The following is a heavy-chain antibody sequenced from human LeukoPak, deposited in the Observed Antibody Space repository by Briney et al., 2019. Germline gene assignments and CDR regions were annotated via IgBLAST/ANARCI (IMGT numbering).Heavy chain of an antibody. CDR1: GFTLSNYG. V-gene: IGHV3-48*04. D-gene: IGHD3-10*01. J-gene: IGHJ5*01. CDR2: ISSSGSTI. Sequence: GGSLRLPCAVSGFTLSNYGMHWVRQAPGKGLEWVSYISSSGSTIYNADSVKGRFTISRDNAKNSLYLQMNSLRAEDTAVYYCARGYYYGSGTLGPFDSWGQGTLVTVSS. CDR3: ARGYYYGSGTLGPFDS.